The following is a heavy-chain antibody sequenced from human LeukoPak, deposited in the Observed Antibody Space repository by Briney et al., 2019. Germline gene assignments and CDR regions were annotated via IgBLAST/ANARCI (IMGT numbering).Heavy chain of an antibody. V-gene: IGHV4-39*01. J-gene: IGHJ4*02. CDR2: IYYTGTT. CDR3: ARRGDY. CDR1: GGSISSGSYY. Sequence: SETLSLTCTVSGGSISSGSYYWGWIRQPPGKGLEWIGAIYYTGTTHYNPSLKSRVTISADTSKNQFSLKLTSVTAADTAVYYCARRGDYWSQGILVTVSS. D-gene: IGHD3-16*01.